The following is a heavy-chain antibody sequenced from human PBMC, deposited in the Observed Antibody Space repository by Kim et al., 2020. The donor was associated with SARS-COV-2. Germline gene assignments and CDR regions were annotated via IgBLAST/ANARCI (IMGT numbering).Heavy chain of an antibody. D-gene: IGHD3-10*01. CDR3: ATSMLYGVITAFDL. CDR1: GHSFSSYA. Sequence: ASVKVSCKTSGHSFSSYAMNWVRQAPGQGLEWMGWINTNTGNPTYAQGFTGRFVFSLDTSVSTTYLQITGLKSEDTAVYYCATSMLYGVITAFDLWGQGTMVTVSS. J-gene: IGHJ3*01. CDR2: INTNTGNP. V-gene: IGHV7-4-1*02.